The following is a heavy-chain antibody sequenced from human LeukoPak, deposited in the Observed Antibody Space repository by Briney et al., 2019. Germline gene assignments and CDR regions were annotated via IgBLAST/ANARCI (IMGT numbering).Heavy chain of an antibody. CDR3: ARSSDARYCSGGSCYFYYGMDV. D-gene: IGHD2-15*01. J-gene: IGHJ6*02. Sequence: GGSLRLSCVGSGFTFSSYGMHWVRQAPGKGLEWVAVISYDGSNKYYADSVKGRFTISRDNSKNTLYLQMNSLRAEDTAVYYCARSSDARYCSGGSCYFYYGMDVWGQGTTVTVSS. CDR1: GFTFSSYG. CDR2: ISYDGSNK. V-gene: IGHV3-30*03.